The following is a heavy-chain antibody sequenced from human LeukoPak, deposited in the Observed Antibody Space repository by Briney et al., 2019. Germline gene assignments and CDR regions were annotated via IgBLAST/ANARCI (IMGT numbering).Heavy chain of an antibody. CDR3: ARDLTVTNWFDP. CDR2: IYISGST. Sequence: SETPSLTCTVSGGSISSYYWSWIRQPAGKGLEWIGRIYISGSTKYNPSVKSRITMSVDTSKNQFSLKLSSVTAADTAVYYCARDLTVTNWFDPWGQGTLVTVSS. D-gene: IGHD4-11*01. V-gene: IGHV4-4*07. CDR1: GGSISSYY. J-gene: IGHJ5*02.